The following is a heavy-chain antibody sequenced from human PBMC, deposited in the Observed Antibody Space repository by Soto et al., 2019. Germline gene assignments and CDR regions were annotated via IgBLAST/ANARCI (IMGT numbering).Heavy chain of an antibody. Sequence: GGSLRLSCAASGFAFSRHWMSWVRQAPGKGLQWVANIRDDGSNKSYVDAVKGRFTISRDNSKNTLYLQMNSLRAEDTAVYYCARAYDFVLNYYYYGMDVWGQGTTVTVSS. CDR1: GFAFSRHW. D-gene: IGHD3-3*01. CDR3: ARAYDFVLNYYYYGMDV. V-gene: IGHV3-7*01. J-gene: IGHJ6*02. CDR2: IRDDGSNK.